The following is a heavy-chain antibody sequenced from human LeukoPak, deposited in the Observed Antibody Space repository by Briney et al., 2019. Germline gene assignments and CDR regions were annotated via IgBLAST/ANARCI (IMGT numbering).Heavy chain of an antibody. CDR1: GFTFSSYE. D-gene: IGHD1-26*01. J-gene: IGHJ5*02. CDR3: ARTEWELLMNWFDP. CDR2: ISSSGSTI. Sequence: QPGGSLRLSCAASGFTFSSYEMNWVRQAPGKGLEWVSYISSSGSTIYYADSVKGRFTISRDNAKNSLYLQMNSLRADDTAVYYCARTEWELLMNWFDPWGQGTLVTVSS. V-gene: IGHV3-48*03.